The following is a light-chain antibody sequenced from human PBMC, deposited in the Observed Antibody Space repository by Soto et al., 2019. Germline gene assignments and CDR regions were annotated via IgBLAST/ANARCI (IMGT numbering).Light chain of an antibody. CDR1: QSISSW. Sequence: DIPMTQSPSTLSASVGDRVTITCRASQSISSWLAWHQQKTGKAPKRLIYDASSLESGVPSRFSGHRSGTEFTLTISSLQPDDFATYYCQQYKSYSPYTFGQGTKLEIK. CDR2: DAS. CDR3: QQYKSYSPYT. J-gene: IGKJ2*01. V-gene: IGKV1-5*01.